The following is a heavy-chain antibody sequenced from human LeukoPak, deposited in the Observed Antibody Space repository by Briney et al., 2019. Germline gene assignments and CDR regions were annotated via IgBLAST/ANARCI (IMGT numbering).Heavy chain of an antibody. CDR3: ARLGYDILTGYIYYYYYMDV. CDR2: INYSGST. CDR1: GGSISSYY. J-gene: IGHJ6*03. V-gene: IGHV4-59*01. D-gene: IGHD3-9*01. Sequence: SETLSLTCTVSGGSISSYYWSWIRQPPGKGLEWIGYINYSGSTNYNPSLKSRVTISVDTSKNKFSLKLSSVTAADTAVYYCARLGYDILTGYIYYYYYMDVWGKGTTVTISS.